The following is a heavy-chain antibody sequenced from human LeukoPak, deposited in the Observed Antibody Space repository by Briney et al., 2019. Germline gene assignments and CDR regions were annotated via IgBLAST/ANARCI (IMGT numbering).Heavy chain of an antibody. CDR2: MYYSGTT. CDR1: GGSISSSSYY. V-gene: IGHV4-39*07. CDR3: ARVIAAADTNYYYYHYGMDV. Sequence: SETLSLTCTVSGGSISSSSYYWGWIRQPPGKGLEWIGSMYYSGTTYYNPSLKSRVTISGDTSKNQFSLKLNSVTAADTAVYYCARVIAAADTNYYYYHYGMDVWGQGTTVTVSS. D-gene: IGHD6-13*01. J-gene: IGHJ6*02.